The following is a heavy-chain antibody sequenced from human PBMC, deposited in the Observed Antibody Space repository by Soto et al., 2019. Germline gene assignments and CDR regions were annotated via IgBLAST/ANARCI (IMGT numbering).Heavy chain of an antibody. D-gene: IGHD2-15*01. V-gene: IGHV1-46*03. Sequence: ASVKVSCKASGYTFTSYYMHWVRQAPGQGLEWMGIINPSGGSTSYAQKFQGRVTMTRDTSTSTVYMELSSLRSEDTAVYYCARCGGSCYSGHPYYFDYWGQGTLVTVSS. CDR1: GYTFTSYY. CDR3: ARCGGSCYSGHPYYFDY. J-gene: IGHJ4*02. CDR2: INPSGGST.